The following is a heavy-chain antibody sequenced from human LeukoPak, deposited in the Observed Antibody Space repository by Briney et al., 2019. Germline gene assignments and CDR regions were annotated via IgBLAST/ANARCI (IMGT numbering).Heavy chain of an antibody. CDR1: GFTVSSNY. J-gene: IGHJ3*01. Sequence: GSPSLSCASSGFTVSSNYMSWVRQAPGKGLEWGSVIYSGGSTYYADSLKGRFTISSDNSKNTLYLHMNSLRAEETAVYYCARDPECLHWGQGTMVTVSS. V-gene: IGHV3-66*01. CDR3: ARDPECLH. D-gene: IGHD5/OR15-5a*01. CDR2: IYSGGST.